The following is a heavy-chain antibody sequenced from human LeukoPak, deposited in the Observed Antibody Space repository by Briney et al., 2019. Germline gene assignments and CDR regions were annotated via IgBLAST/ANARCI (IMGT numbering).Heavy chain of an antibody. CDR2: ISYDGSEK. CDR1: GFTFSSYG. V-gene: IGHV3-30*02. J-gene: IGHJ4*02. Sequence: GGSLRLSCAASGFTFSSYGMHWVRQAPGKGLEWVGFISYDGSEKYYADSVKGRFTISRDNSKKTLYLEMSSLRADDTAVYYCAKDAAVAGTSSDEHFDYWGQGTLVTVSS. CDR3: AKDAAVAGTSSDEHFDY. D-gene: IGHD6-19*01.